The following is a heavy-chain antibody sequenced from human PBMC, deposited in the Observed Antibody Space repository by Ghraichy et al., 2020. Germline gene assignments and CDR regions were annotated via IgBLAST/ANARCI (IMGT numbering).Heavy chain of an antibody. CDR1: GDSITSHY. D-gene: IGHD4-11*01. J-gene: IGHJ6*02. CDR3: ARTNPGLTTALAYYYGMDI. Sequence: SQTLSLTCAVSGDSITSHYWSWLRQAPGKGLEWVGYIYYTGTANYNPSLKSRVTISVDTPKNQFSLRLTSVTAADTAVYYCARTNPGLTTALAYYYGMDIWGQGTTVTVSS. CDR2: IYYTGTA. V-gene: IGHV4-59*11.